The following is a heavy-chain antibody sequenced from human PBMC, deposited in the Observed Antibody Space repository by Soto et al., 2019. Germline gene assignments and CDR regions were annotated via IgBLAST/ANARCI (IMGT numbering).Heavy chain of an antibody. Sequence: GESLKISCAASGFTFSSYGMHWVRQAPGKGLEWVAVISYDGSNKYYADSVKGRFTISRDNSKNTLYLQMNSLRAEDTAVYYCAKDRGYCSGGSCWYFDYWGQGTLVTVSS. D-gene: IGHD2-15*01. V-gene: IGHV3-30*18. J-gene: IGHJ4*02. CDR1: GFTFSSYG. CDR2: ISYDGSNK. CDR3: AKDRGYCSGGSCWYFDY.